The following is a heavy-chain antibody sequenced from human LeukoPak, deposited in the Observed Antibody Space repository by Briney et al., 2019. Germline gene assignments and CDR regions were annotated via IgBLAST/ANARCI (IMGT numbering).Heavy chain of an antibody. V-gene: IGHV4-38-2*01. CDR2: IYHSGST. D-gene: IGHD6-13*01. Sequence: KPSETLSLTCAVSGYSISSGYYWGWIRQPPGKGLEWIGSIYHSGSTYYNPSLKSRVTISVDTSKNQFSLKLSSVTAADTAVYYCAGGNGYSRKQTVYYFDYWGQGTQVTVSS. CDR3: AGGNGYSRKQTVYYFDY. CDR1: GYSISSGYY. J-gene: IGHJ4*02.